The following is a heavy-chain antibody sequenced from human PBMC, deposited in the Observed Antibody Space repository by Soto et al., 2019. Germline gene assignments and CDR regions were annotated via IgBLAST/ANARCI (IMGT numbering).Heavy chain of an antibody. CDR2: IYYSGST. J-gene: IGHJ5*02. Sequence: QVRLQESGPGLVKPSETLSLTCTVSGGSISSGDYYWSWIRQPPGKGLEWIGYIYYSGSTYYNPSLKCRVTIPVDTSNNQFYLRLTSVTAAATAVYYCVRGSQWFDPWGQGTLVTVSS. CDR1: GGSISSGDYY. CDR3: VRGSQWFDP. V-gene: IGHV4-30-4*01.